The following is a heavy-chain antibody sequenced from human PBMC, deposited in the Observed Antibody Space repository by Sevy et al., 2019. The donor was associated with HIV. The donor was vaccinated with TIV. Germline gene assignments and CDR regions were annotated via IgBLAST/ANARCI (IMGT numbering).Heavy chain of an antibody. CDR3: ATHAGIAAAGSVFDY. V-gene: IGHV3-72*01. D-gene: IGHD6-13*01. J-gene: IGHJ4*02. CDR2: TRNKADSYTT. CDR1: GFTFSDHY. Sequence: GGSLRLSCAASGFTFSDHYMEWVRQAPGKGLEWVGRTRNKADSYTTEYAASVRGRFTISRDDSKNSLYLQMNSLKTEDTAVYYCATHAGIAAAGSVFDYWGQGTLVTVSS.